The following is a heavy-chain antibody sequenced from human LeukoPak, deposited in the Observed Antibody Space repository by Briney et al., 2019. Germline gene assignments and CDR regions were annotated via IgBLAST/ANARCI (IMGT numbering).Heavy chain of an antibody. V-gene: IGHV3-66*01. CDR1: GVAVSDSY. CDR2: IYDTGDT. J-gene: IGHJ4*02. CDR3: ATGHYSNRL. D-gene: IGHD4-11*01. Sequence: GGSLRLSCAVSGVAVSDSYLSWFRQAPGRGLEWVSVIYDTGDTFYADSVKDRFIISRDNSKNTLYLQMSSLRAEDTSVYYCATGHYSNRLGGQGTLVTVSS.